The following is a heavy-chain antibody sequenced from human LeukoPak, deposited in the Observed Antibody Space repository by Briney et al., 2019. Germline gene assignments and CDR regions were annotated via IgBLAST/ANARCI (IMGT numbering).Heavy chain of an antibody. CDR1: GGSISSYY. CDR2: IYTSGST. V-gene: IGHV4-4*07. CDR3: ASLRGYSGYDSGNYFDY. Sequence: PSETLSLTCTVSGGSISSYYWSWIRQPAGKGLEWIGRIYTSGSTNYNPSLKSRVTMSVDTSKNQFSLKRSSVTAADTAVYYCASLRGYSGYDSGNYFDYWGQGTLVTVSS. J-gene: IGHJ4*02. D-gene: IGHD5-12*01.